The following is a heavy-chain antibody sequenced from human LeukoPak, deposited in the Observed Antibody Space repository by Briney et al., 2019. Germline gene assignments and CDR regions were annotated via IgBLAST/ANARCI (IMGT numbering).Heavy chain of an antibody. V-gene: IGHV4-39*07. CDR1: GGSISSSTYY. CDR2: IYYSGST. D-gene: IGHD6-19*01. CDR3: ARSEQWLVPLDY. J-gene: IGHJ4*02. Sequence: SETLSLTCTVSGGSISSSTYYWGWIRQPPGKGLEWFGSIYYSGSTYYNPSLKSRVTISVDTSKNQFSLKLSSVTAADTAVYYCARSEQWLVPLDYWGQGTLVTVSS.